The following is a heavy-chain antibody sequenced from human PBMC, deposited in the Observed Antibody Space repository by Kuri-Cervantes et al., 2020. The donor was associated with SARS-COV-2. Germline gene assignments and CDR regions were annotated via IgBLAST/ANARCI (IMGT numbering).Heavy chain of an antibody. V-gene: IGHV4-34*01. J-gene: IGHJ3*02. CDR3: ARGKRQWLSDAFDI. D-gene: IGHD6-19*01. CDR1: GGSFSGYY. Sequence: GSLRLSCAVYGGSFSGYYWSWIRQPPGKGLEWIGEINHSGSTNYNPSLKSRVTISVDTSKNQFSLKLSSVTAADTAVYYCARGKRQWLSDAFDIWGQGKMVNVSS. CDR2: INHSGST.